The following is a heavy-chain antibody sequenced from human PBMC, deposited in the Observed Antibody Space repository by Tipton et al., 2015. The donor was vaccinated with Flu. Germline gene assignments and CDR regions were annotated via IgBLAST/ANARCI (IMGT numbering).Heavy chain of an antibody. V-gene: IGHV4-31*03. Sequence: TLSLTCTVSGGSINSHGYYWTWIRQHPGQGLEWIGYIFYTGTTYYNPSLKSRVTMSLDTSKNQFSLNLTPVTAADTAVYYCVRDSSSGYLELGAFDFWGQGRMVTVSS. CDR3: VRDSSSGYLELGAFDF. CDR2: IFYTGTT. CDR1: GGSINSHGYY. J-gene: IGHJ3*01. D-gene: IGHD3-22*01.